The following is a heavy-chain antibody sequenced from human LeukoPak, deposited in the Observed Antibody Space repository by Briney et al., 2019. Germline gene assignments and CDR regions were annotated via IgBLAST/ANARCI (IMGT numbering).Heavy chain of an antibody. CDR2: IKQDGSEK. Sequence: PGGSLRLSRAASGFTFSSYWMSWVRQAPGKGLEWVANIKQDGSEKYYVDPVKGRFTISRDNAKNSLFLQMNSLRAEDTAVYYCVRVLAATPAFDYWGRGTLVTVSS. D-gene: IGHD2-15*01. CDR1: GFTFSSYW. J-gene: IGHJ4*02. V-gene: IGHV3-7*04. CDR3: VRVLAATPAFDY.